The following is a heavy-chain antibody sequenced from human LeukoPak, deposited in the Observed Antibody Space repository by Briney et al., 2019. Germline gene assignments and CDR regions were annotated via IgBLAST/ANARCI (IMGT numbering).Heavy chain of an antibody. D-gene: IGHD3-10*01. CDR1: GFTFSSYG. J-gene: IGHJ4*02. V-gene: IGHV3-33*01. Sequence: PGRSLRLSCAASGFTFSSYGMHGVRQAPGKGVEGVAVIWYDGSNKYYADSVKGRFTISRDNSKNTLYLQMNSLRAEDTAVYYCARDGGYYYGSGSYYYGGGLDYWGQGTLVTVSS. CDR2: IWYDGSNK. CDR3: ARDGGYYYGSGSYYYGGGLDY.